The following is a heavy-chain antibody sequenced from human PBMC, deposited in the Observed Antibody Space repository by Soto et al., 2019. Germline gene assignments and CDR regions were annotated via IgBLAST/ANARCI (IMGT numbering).Heavy chain of an antibody. V-gene: IGHV3-74*01. CDR3: AKGVYSSSPDWFDP. CDR1: GFTFSNYW. Sequence: PGGSLRLSCAGSGFTFSNYWMHWVRQAPGKGLVWVSRVKSDGSSPIYADFVKGRFTISRDNAKNTLYLQMNSLRAEDTAVYYCAKGVYSSSPDWFDPWGQGTLVTVSS. D-gene: IGHD6-6*01. CDR2: VKSDGSSP. J-gene: IGHJ5*02.